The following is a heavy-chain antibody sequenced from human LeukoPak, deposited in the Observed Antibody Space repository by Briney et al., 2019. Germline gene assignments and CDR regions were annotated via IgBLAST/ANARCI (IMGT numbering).Heavy chain of an antibody. CDR3: VKEIRGVSFGDY. CDR2: ISDGGDTT. CDR1: GFTFSRCA. D-gene: IGHD3/OR15-3a*01. J-gene: IGHJ4*02. V-gene: IGHV3-23*01. Sequence: GGSLRLSCAASGFTFSRCAMSWVRQAPGKGLEWVSAISDGGDTTYYADSVEGRFTISRDNSKNTVDLEMISLRVEDTALYCCVKEIRGVSFGDYWGQGALVTVSS.